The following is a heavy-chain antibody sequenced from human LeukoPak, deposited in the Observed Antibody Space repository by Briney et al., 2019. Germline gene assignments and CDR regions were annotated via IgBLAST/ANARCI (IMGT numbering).Heavy chain of an antibody. CDR3: ARGNNVLMVTGCFDY. D-gene: IGHD2-21*02. V-gene: IGHV3-30-3*01. CDR1: GFTFSHYD. CDR2: ISYDGNNK. Sequence: GGSLRLSCAASGFTFSHYDMHWVRQAPGKGLEWVAVISYDGNNKDFADSVKGRFTISRDNSKNTLYLQMNSLRAEDTAVYYCARGNNVLMVTGCFDYWGQGTLVTVSS. J-gene: IGHJ4*02.